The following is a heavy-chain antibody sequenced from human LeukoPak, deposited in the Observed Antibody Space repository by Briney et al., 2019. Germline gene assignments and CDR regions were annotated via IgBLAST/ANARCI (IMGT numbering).Heavy chain of an antibody. CDR1: GYTXXXYY. D-gene: IGHD1-26*01. CDR2: INPSGGST. J-gene: IGHJ6*02. CDR3: ARRDSGSYYGTYYYGMDV. Sequence: GYTXXXYYMHWVRQAPGQGLEWMGIINPSGGSTSYAQKFQGRVTMTRDTSTSTVYMELSSLRSDDTAVYYCARRDSGSYYGTYYYGMDVWGQGTTVTVSS. V-gene: IGHV1-46*01.